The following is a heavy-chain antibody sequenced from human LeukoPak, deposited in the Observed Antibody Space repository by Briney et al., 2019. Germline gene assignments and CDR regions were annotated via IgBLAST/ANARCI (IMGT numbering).Heavy chain of an antibody. J-gene: IGHJ4*02. CDR1: GGSFSGYY. D-gene: IGHD2-15*01. Sequence: SETLSLTCAVYGGSFSGYYWSWIRQPPGKGLEWIGEINHSGSTNYNPSLKSRVTISVDTSKNQFSLKLSSVTAADTAVYYCARGGGIWAYDYWGQGTLVTFSS. CDR3: ARGGGIWAYDY. V-gene: IGHV4-34*01. CDR2: INHSGST.